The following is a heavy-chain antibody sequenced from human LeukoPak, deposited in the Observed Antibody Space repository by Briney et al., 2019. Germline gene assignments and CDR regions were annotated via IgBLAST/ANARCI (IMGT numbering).Heavy chain of an antibody. D-gene: IGHD3-10*01. J-gene: IGHJ6*02. V-gene: IGHV3-23*01. CDR2: ISGSGGST. CDR3: AKEDLMAEGYYYYGMDV. Sequence: GGSLRLSCAASGFTFNRNAISWVRQAPGKGLEWVSAISGSGGSTYYADSVKGRFTISRDNSKNTLYLQMNSLRAEDTAVYYCAKEDLMAEGYYYYGMDVWGQGTTVTVSS. CDR1: GFTFNRNA.